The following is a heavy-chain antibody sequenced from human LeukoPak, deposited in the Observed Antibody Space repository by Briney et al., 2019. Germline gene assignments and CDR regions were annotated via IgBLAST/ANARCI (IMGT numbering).Heavy chain of an antibody. CDR1: GLTFSSYS. D-gene: IGHD2-2*01. J-gene: IGHJ4*02. CDR2: ISSTNSYI. CDR3: ATFSSYLDY. V-gene: IGHV3-21*01. Sequence: GGSLTLFCAPSGLTFSSYSMNWVRQAPGKGLEWVSSISSTNSYIYYADSVKGRFTISKDNAKNSLYLQMNSLRAEDTAVYYCATFSSYLDYWGQGTLVSVSS.